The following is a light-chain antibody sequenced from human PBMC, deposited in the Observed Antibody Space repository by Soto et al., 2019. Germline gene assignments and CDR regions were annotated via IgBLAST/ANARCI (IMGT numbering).Light chain of an antibody. J-gene: IGKJ3*01. CDR3: QQRSNWPLT. Sequence: EIVLTQSPATLSLSPGERATLSCRASQSVSSYLAWYQQKPGQAPRLLIYDASNRATGIPARFSGSGSGTDFNLTISSLEPADFAVYYCQQRSNWPLTFGPGTKVDIK. CDR1: QSVSSY. CDR2: DAS. V-gene: IGKV3-11*01.